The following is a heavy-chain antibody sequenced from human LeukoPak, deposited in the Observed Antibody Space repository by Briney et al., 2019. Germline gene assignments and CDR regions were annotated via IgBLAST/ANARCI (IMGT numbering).Heavy chain of an antibody. Sequence: GGSLRLSCAASGSTFSSYGMHWVRQAPGKGLEWVAVISYDGGNIHYVDSVKGRFTISRDNSENTLYLQMNSLRAEDTAVYYCAREETTVTNWYGMDVWGQGTTVTVSS. CDR1: GSTFSSYG. CDR3: AREETTVTNWYGMDV. CDR2: ISYDGGNI. D-gene: IGHD4-17*01. J-gene: IGHJ6*02. V-gene: IGHV3-30*03.